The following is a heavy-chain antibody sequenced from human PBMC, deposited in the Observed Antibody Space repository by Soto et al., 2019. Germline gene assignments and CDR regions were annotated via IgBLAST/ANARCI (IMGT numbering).Heavy chain of an antibody. Sequence: PSETLSLTCAVSGGSISSGGYSWSWIRQPPGKGLEWIGYIYHSGSTYYNPSLKSRVTISVDRSKNQFSLKLSSVTAADTAVYYCARDTTPRITPGHGAFDIWGQGTMVTVS. V-gene: IGHV4-30-2*01. J-gene: IGHJ3*02. CDR2: IYHSGST. CDR1: GGSISSGGYS. CDR3: ARDTTPRITPGHGAFDI. D-gene: IGHD3-10*01.